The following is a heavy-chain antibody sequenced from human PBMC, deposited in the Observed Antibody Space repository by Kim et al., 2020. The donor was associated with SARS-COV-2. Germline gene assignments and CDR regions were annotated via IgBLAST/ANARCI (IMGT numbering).Heavy chain of an antibody. V-gene: IGHV1-46*01. CDR1: GYTFTSYY. D-gene: IGHD3-10*01. CDR2: INPSGGST. CDR3: ARDRAAYGSGVRDAFDI. J-gene: IGHJ3*02. Sequence: ASVKVSCKASGYTFTSYYMHWVRQAPGQGLEWMGIINPSGGSTSYAQKFQGRVTMTRDTSTSTVYMELSSLRSEDTAVYYCARDRAAYGSGVRDAFDIWGQGTMVTVSS.